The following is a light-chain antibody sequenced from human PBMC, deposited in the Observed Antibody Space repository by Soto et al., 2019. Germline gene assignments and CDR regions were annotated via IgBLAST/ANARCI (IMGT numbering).Light chain of an antibody. Sequence: DIVLTQSPATLSLSPGERATLSCRASQRVGSKYLAWYQQKPGQAPRLLIYGASSRATGIPDRFSGSGSGTDFTLTISRLEPEDCAVYYCQQYGSSPWTFGQGTKVEIK. CDR1: QRVGSKY. J-gene: IGKJ1*01. CDR2: GAS. CDR3: QQYGSSPWT. V-gene: IGKV3-20*01.